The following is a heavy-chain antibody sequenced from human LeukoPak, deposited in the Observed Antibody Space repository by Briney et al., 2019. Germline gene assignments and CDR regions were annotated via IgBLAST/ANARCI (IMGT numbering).Heavy chain of an antibody. J-gene: IGHJ5*02. V-gene: IGHV4-31*03. Sequence: SQTLSLTCTVSGGSISSGGYYWSWIRQHPGKGLEWIGYIYYSGSTYYNPSLKSRVTISVDTSKNQFSLKLSSVTAADTAVYYCARKPDPLRDIVVVPAAIGAWFDPWGQGTLVTVSS. D-gene: IGHD2-2*02. CDR3: ARKPDPLRDIVVVPAAIGAWFDP. CDR2: IYYSGST. CDR1: GGSISSGGYY.